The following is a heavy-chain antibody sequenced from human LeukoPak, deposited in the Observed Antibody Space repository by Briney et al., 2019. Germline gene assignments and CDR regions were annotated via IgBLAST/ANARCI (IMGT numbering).Heavy chain of an antibody. Sequence: ASVKVSCKASGGIFSSYAISWVRQAPGHGLEWMGGIIPIFDTPNCAQKFQGRVTITADESTSTAYMELNSLRSKDTAVYYCATDRDGVVTSYWGQGTLVTVSS. CDR2: IIPIFDTP. J-gene: IGHJ4*02. D-gene: IGHD2-21*02. CDR1: GGIFSSYA. V-gene: IGHV1-69*13. CDR3: ATDRDGVVTSY.